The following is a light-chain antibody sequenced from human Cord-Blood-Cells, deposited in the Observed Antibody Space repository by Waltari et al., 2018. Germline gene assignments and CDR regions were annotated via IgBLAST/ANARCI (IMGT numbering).Light chain of an antibody. J-gene: IGKJ4*01. Sequence: DIQMTQSPSSLSASVGDRVTITCQASQDISNYLNWYQQKPGKAPKLLIYDASNLETGVPSRFSGSGSGTDFTFTISSLXXXDIATYYCQQYDNLPLTFGGGTKVEIK. CDR3: QQYDNLPLT. CDR2: DAS. CDR1: QDISNY. V-gene: IGKV1-33*01.